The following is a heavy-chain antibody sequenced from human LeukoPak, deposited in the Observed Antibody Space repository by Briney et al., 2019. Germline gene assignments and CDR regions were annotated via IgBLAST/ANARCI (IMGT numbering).Heavy chain of an antibody. CDR1: GASISGYY. CDR2: INHSGST. Sequence: SETLSLTCSVSGASISGYYWTWIRQPPGKGLEWIGEINHSGSTNYNPSLKSRVTISVDTSKNQFSLKLSSVTAADTAVYYCARGDNDFWSGSHPYYYYYMDVWGKGTTVTVSS. CDR3: ARGDNDFWSGSHPYYYYYMDV. J-gene: IGHJ6*03. V-gene: IGHV4-34*01. D-gene: IGHD3-3*01.